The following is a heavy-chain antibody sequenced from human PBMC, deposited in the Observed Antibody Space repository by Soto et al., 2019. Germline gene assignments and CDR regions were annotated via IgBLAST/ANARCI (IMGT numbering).Heavy chain of an antibody. CDR1: GYSFTSYW. V-gene: IGHV3-30*18. Sequence: PGESLKISRKGSGYSFTSYWIGWVRQAPGKGLEWVAAISHDGTNKNYGDSVKGRFTISRDNSKKTLYLQMNSLRPEDTALYYCAKDEYYYSRSGYYIFDSWGQGTLVTVSS. CDR2: ISHDGTNK. CDR3: AKDEYYYSRSGYYIFDS. D-gene: IGHD3-22*01. J-gene: IGHJ4*02.